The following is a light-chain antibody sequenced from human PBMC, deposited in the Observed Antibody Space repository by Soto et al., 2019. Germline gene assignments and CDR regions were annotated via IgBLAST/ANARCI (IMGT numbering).Light chain of an antibody. CDR2: DAS. CDR1: QTISNW. J-gene: IGKJ2*01. Sequence: DIQMTQSPSTLSASVGDRVTITCRASQTISNWLAWYQQKPGKAPRLLISDASTLESGVPSRVSGSASGTEFTLTISSLQPDDFATYYCQQHTFGQGTKREIK. CDR3: QQHT. V-gene: IGKV1-5*01.